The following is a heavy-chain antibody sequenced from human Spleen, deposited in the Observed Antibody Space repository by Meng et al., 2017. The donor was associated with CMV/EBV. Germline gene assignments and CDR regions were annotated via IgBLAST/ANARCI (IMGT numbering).Heavy chain of an antibody. J-gene: IGHJ6*02. V-gene: IGHV6-1*01. Sequence: QTLSLTCAIPGDSVSSNSAAWNWIRQSPSRGLEWLGRTYYRSKWYNDYAISVKSRITINPDTSKNQFSLKLNSVTPEDTAVYYCARDYYDSGGYYYTEGYYHGLDVWGQGTTVTVSS. CDR1: GDSVSSNSAA. D-gene: IGHD3-22*01. CDR2: TYYRSKWYN. CDR3: ARDYYDSGGYYYTEGYYHGLDV.